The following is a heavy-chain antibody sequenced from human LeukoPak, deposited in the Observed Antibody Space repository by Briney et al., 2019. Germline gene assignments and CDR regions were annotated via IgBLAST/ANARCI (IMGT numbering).Heavy chain of an antibody. J-gene: IGHJ4*02. CDR3: AKDIGSSSEGFDY. Sequence: PGGSLRLSCAASGFTLDDYAMHWVRQAPGKGLEWVSGISWNSGSIGYADSVKGRFTISRDNAKNSLYLQMNSLRAEDTALYYCAKDIGSSSEGFDYWGQGTLVTVSS. CDR1: GFTLDDYA. V-gene: IGHV3-9*01. D-gene: IGHD6-6*01. CDR2: ISWNSGSI.